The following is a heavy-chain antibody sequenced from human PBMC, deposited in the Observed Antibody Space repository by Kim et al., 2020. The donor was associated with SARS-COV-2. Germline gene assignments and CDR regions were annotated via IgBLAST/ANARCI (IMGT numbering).Heavy chain of an antibody. J-gene: IGHJ4*02. CDR3: AKGGVYSALYYFDY. Sequence: AAAGKGRFTISGDNGKNSLYLQMNRLRAEDTALYYCAKGGVYSALYYFDYWGQGTLVTVSS. D-gene: IGHD2-21*01. V-gene: IGHV3-9*01.